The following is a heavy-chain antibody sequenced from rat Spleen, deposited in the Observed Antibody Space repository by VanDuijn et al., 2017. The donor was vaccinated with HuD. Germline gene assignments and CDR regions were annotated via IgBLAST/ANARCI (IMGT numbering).Heavy chain of an antibody. V-gene: IGHV2-77*01. Sequence: QVQMKETGPGLVQTTQTLSVTCTVSGFSLTSYGVHWVRQAPGKGLEWMGVIWNTGGTRYNSALKSRLSISRDTSKSQVFLKMNSLQTEDTAIYFCTREPKFMYTTDLGFDYWGQGVMVTVSS. CDR3: TREPKFMYTTDLGFDY. D-gene: IGHD1-6*01. J-gene: IGHJ2*01. CDR1: GFSLTSYG. CDR2: IWNTGGT.